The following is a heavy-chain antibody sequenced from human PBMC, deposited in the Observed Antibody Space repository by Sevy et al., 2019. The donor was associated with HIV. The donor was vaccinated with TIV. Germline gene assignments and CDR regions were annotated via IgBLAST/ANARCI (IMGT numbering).Heavy chain of an antibody. CDR1: GFTFNNYA. Sequence: GGSLRLSCAASGFTFNNYAMNWVRQAPGKGLEWVSTIFGNGDVSISFGNGDVTYYADSVRGRFTISRDSSKNTLYLQMNSLRDEDTALYYCAGGRYDSSGSFDAFDIWGQGTMVTVS. D-gene: IGHD3-22*01. V-gene: IGHV3-23*01. CDR2: IFGNGDVSISFGNGDVT. CDR3: AGGRYDSSGSFDAFDI. J-gene: IGHJ3*02.